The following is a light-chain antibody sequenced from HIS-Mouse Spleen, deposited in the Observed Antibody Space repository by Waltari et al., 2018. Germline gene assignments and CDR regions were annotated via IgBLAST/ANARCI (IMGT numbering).Light chain of an antibody. CDR1: SSDVGGYNY. V-gene: IGLV2-11*01. CDR3: CSYASSYTLV. CDR2: DVS. J-gene: IGLJ2*01. Sequence: QSALTQPRSVSGSPGQSVTISCTGTSSDVGGYNYVYWYQQHPGKAPKLMIYDVSKRPSGVPDPFSGSKSGNTASLTISGLQAEDEADYYCCSYASSYTLVFGGGTKLTVL.